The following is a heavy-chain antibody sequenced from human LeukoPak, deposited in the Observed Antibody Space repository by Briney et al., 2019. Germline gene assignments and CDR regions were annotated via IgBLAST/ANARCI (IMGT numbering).Heavy chain of an antibody. CDR2: IIPIFGTA. V-gene: IGHV1-69*05. J-gene: IGHJ4*02. Sequence: GASVKVSCKASGGTFSSYAISWVRQAPGQGLEWMGGIIPIFGTANYAQKFQGRVTITTDESTSTAYMELRSLRSDDTAVYYCARMDIVATLFDYWGQGTLVTVSS. CDR1: GGTFSSYA. CDR3: ARMDIVATLFDY. D-gene: IGHD5-12*01.